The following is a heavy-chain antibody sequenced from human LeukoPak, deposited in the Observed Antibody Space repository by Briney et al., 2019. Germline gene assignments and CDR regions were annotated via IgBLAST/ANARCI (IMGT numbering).Heavy chain of an antibody. CDR2: ISWNSGSI. CDR1: GFTFDDYA. Sequence: GGSLRLSCAASGFTFDDYAMHWVRQAPGKGLEWVSGISWNSGSIGYADSVRGRFTISRDNAKNSLYLQMNSLRAEDTALYYCAKDVDTAKVRLYFDYWGQGTLVAVSS. D-gene: IGHD5-18*01. V-gene: IGHV3-9*01. J-gene: IGHJ4*02. CDR3: AKDVDTAKVRLYFDY.